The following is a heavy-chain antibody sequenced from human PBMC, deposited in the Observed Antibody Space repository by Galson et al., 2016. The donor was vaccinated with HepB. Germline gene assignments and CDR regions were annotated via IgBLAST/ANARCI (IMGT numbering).Heavy chain of an antibody. CDR3: ARGRGQGSMWYNWFDP. CDR2: INVRSTLK. D-gene: IGHD2-21*01. Sequence: LRLSCAASGFTFSSYNMNWIRQAPGGGLEWVASINVRSTLKYFADSVKGRFVISRDNAKSLLYLDMNSLRAEDTAVYYCARGRGQGSMWYNWFDPWGQGTLVTVSS. V-gene: IGHV3-21*01. J-gene: IGHJ5*02. CDR1: GFTFSSYN.